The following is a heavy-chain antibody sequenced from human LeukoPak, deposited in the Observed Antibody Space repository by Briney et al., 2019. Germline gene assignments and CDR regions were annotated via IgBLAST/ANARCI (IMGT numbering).Heavy chain of an antibody. J-gene: IGHJ4*02. Sequence: GGSLRLSCVTFGLTFSNSGMSWVRQAPGKGLEWVSSIGRSNTNTYYADSVRGRFTISRDNSRSTLFLQMNSLRAEDTAIHYCATYRQVMLPFESWGQGTLVTVSS. V-gene: IGHV3-23*01. CDR3: ATYRQVMLPFES. CDR1: GLTFSNSG. CDR2: IGRSNTNT. D-gene: IGHD5-18*01.